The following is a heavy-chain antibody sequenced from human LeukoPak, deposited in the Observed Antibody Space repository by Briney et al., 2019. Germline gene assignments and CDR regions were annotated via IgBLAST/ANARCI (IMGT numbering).Heavy chain of an antibody. CDR1: GYTFTSYG. V-gene: IGHV1-18*01. CDR2: ISAYNGNT. CDR3: ARVPTTGVGGLPRGGYYYYMDV. D-gene: IGHD1-14*01. Sequence: ASVKVSCKASGYTFTSYGISWVRQAPGQGLEWMGWISAYNGNTNYAQKLQGRVTMTTDTSTSTAYMELRSLRSDDTAVYYCARVPTTGVGGLPRGGYYYYMDVWGKGTTVTVSS. J-gene: IGHJ6*03.